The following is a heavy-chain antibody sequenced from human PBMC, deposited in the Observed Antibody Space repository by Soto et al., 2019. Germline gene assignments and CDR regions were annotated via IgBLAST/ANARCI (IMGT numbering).Heavy chain of an antibody. CDR3: AKDVGRSSSWYQARYYYYGMDV. D-gene: IGHD6-13*01. CDR1: GFTFDDYA. V-gene: IGHV3-9*01. Sequence: GGSLRLSCAASGFTFDDYAMHWVRQAPGKGLERGSGISWNSGSIGYADSVKGRFTISRDNAKNSLYLQMNSLRAEDTALYYCAKDVGRSSSWYQARYYYYGMDVWGQGTTVTVSS. CDR2: ISWNSGSI. J-gene: IGHJ6*02.